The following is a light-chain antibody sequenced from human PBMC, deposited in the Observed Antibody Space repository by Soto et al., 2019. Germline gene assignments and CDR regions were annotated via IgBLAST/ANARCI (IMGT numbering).Light chain of an antibody. Sequence: QTVVTQEPSLTVSPGGTVTLTCGSSTGAVTSGHYPYWFQQKPGQAPRTLIYETSKKHSWTPARFSGSLLGGKAALTLSGAQPEDEAEYYCLLSYSGARSGVFGGGTKLTVL. CDR1: TGAVTSGHY. CDR2: ETS. V-gene: IGLV7-46*01. J-gene: IGLJ3*02. CDR3: LLSYSGARSGV.